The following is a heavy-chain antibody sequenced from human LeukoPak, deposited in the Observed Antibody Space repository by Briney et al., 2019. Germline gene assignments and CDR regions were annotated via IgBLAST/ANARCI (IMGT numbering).Heavy chain of an antibody. V-gene: IGHV3-48*01. J-gene: IGHJ4*02. CDR1: GFTFSSYS. CDR2: ISSSSSTI. CDR3: ASLSLGHY. D-gene: IGHD6-6*01. Sequence: PGGSLRLSCAASGFTFSSYSMNWVRQAPGKGLEWVSYISSSSSTIYYADSVKGRFTISRDTSKNTLSLQMNSLRAEDTAVYYWASLSLGHYWGQGTLVTVSS.